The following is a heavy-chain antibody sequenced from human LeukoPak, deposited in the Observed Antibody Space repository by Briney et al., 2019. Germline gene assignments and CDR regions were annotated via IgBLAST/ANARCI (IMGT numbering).Heavy chain of an antibody. CDR2: IYFRGTT. Sequence: KTSETLSLTCTVSRGSISTYYWTWIRQPPGKGLEWIGYIYFRGTTSYNPSLKSRVTISVDTSKNVLFLNLKSVTAADTALYYCTRDPTSWAGFFDYWGQGIPVTVSS. J-gene: IGHJ4*02. V-gene: IGHV4-59*01. CDR1: RGSISTYY. D-gene: IGHD2-2*01. CDR3: TRDPTSWAGFFDY.